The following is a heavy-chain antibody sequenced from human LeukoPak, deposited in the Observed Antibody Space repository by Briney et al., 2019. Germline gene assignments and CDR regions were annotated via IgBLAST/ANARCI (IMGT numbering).Heavy chain of an antibody. J-gene: IGHJ4*02. CDR2: INPGGSSI. D-gene: IGHD1-14*01. CDR1: GFTFSSYW. Sequence: QTGGSLRLSCAASGFTFSSYWMHWVRQVPGKGLVWVARINPGGSSITYADSVKGRFTISRDNAKNTLYLQMDSLRAEDTGVYYCARSNQADDYWGQRTLVTVSS. CDR3: ARSNQADDY. V-gene: IGHV3-74*01.